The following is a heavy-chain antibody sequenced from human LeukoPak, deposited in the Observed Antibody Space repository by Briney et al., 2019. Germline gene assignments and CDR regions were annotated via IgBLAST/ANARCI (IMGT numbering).Heavy chain of an antibody. Sequence: GGSLRLSCAASGFTFSSYWMHWVRQAPGKGLVWVSRINSDGSSTSYADSVKGRFTISRDNAKNTLYLQMNSLRAEDTAVHYCARAVFGTVTTPWYFDLWGRGTLVTVSS. J-gene: IGHJ2*01. V-gene: IGHV3-74*01. D-gene: IGHD4-17*01. CDR3: ARAVFGTVTTPWYFDL. CDR2: INSDGSST. CDR1: GFTFSSYW.